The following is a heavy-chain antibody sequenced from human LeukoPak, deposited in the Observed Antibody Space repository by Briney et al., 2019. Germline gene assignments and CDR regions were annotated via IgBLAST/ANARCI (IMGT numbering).Heavy chain of an antibody. Sequence: PGGSLRLSCAASGFSFSTFWMSWVRQAPEGGLEWVANIKPDGSEQYYLDSVKGRFTISRDNAKNSMYLQISSLRAEDTAVYYCVRGGGLLPDYWGQGTPVTVSS. CDR1: GFSFSTFW. CDR3: VRGGGLLPDY. V-gene: IGHV3-7*01. CDR2: IKPDGSEQ. J-gene: IGHJ4*02. D-gene: IGHD2-15*01.